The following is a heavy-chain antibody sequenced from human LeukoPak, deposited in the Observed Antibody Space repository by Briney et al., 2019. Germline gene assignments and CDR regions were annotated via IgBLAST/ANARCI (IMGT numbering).Heavy chain of an antibody. CDR3: ARDDGDSSGYYYGH. CDR1: GFTFTNFW. J-gene: IGHJ4*02. Sequence: GGSLRLSCAASGFTFTNFWMNWIRQAPGKGLEWVSYISSSGSTIYYSDSVKGRFTISRDNAKNSLYLQMNSLRAEDTAVYYCARDDGDSSGYYYGHWGQGTLVTVSS. D-gene: IGHD3-22*01. V-gene: IGHV3-11*04. CDR2: ISSSGSTI.